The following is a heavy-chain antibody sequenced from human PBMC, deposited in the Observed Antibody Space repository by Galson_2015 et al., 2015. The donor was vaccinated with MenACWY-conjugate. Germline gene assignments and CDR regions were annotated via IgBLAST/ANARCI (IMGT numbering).Heavy chain of an antibody. D-gene: IGHD6-13*01. CDR3: ASYTTWYSRPYYYMDV. CDR2: IWYDGSNK. V-gene: IGHV3-33*08. J-gene: IGHJ6*03. Sequence: SLRLSGAASGLTFSKNGMHWVRQAPGKGLEWVAVIWYDGSNKFYADSVRGRFTISRDNSNNMVFLQMNSLRAEDTAVYYCASYTTWYSRPYYYMDVWRNGTPVTVSS. CDR1: GLTFSKNG.